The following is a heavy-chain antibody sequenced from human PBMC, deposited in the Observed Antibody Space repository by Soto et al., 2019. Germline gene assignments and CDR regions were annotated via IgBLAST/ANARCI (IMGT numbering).Heavy chain of an antibody. CDR2: IKEDGSEK. J-gene: IGHJ4*02. CDR1: GFTFSNYW. D-gene: IGHD3-16*01. Sequence: EVQLVESGGGLVQPGGSLRLSCAASGFTFSNYWMSWVRQAPGKGLEWVADIKEDGSEKYYVDSVKGRFTISRDNAKNSLYLQMNSLRAEDMAVYYWVRVGRWGGYWGQGTLVTVSS. V-gene: IGHV3-7*03. CDR3: VRVGRWGGY.